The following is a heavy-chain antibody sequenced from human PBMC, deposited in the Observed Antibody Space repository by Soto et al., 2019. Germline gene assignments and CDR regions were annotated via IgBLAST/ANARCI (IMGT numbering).Heavy chain of an antibody. CDR3: ATLFYDSSVYYYSSAFDI. CDR1: GYTLTELS. J-gene: IGHJ3*02. Sequence: ASVKVSCKVSGYTLTELSMHWVRQAPGKGLEWMGGFDPEDGETIYAQKFQGRVTMTEDTSTDTAYMELSSLRSEDTAVYNCATLFYDSSVYYYSSAFDIWGQGKMVTVS. D-gene: IGHD3-22*01. V-gene: IGHV1-24*01. CDR2: FDPEDGET.